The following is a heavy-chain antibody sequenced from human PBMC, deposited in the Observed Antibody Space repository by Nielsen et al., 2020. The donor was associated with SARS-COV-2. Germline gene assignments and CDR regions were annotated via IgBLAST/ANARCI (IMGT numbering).Heavy chain of an antibody. Sequence: GESLKISCAASGFTFSSYAMRWVRQAPGKGLEWVSVIYSGGDSTYYADSVKGRFTISRDNSKNTLYLQMNTLRDEDTAVYYCAKASGPGKGWVDAWGQGTLVTVSS. J-gene: IGHJ5*02. V-gene: IGHV3-23*03. D-gene: IGHD3-3*01. CDR1: GFTFSSYA. CDR3: AKASGPGKGWVDA. CDR2: IYSGGDST.